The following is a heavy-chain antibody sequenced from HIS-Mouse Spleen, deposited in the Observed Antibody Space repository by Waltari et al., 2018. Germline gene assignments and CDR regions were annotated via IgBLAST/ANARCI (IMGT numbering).Heavy chain of an antibody. Sequence: QLQLQGSGPGLVKPSEPRSLTCTVPGGSIISSSYYWGWIRQPPGKGLEWIGRISYRGSTYYNPSLKSRVTISVDTSKNQFSLKLSSVTAADTAVYYCAREIPYSSSWYDWYFDLWGRGTLVTVSS. CDR3: AREIPYSSSWYDWYFDL. CDR1: GGSIISSSYY. J-gene: IGHJ2*01. CDR2: ISYRGST. D-gene: IGHD6-13*01. V-gene: IGHV4-39*07.